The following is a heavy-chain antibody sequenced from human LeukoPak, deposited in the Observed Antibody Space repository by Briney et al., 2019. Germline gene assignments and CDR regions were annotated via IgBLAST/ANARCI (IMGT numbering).Heavy chain of an antibody. D-gene: IGHD3-9*01. Sequence: GGSLRLSCAASGFTFSSYAMHWVRQAPGKGLEGVSYISSSSSTIYYADSVKGRFTISRDNAKNSLYLQMNSLRAEDTAVYYCARGLLRYFDWLSSLFDYWGQGTLVTVSS. J-gene: IGHJ4*02. CDR1: GFTFSSYA. V-gene: IGHV3-48*04. CDR3: ARGLLRYFDWLSSLFDY. CDR2: ISSSSSTI.